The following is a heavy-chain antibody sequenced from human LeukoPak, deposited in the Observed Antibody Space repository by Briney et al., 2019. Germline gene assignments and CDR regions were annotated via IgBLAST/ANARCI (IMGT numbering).Heavy chain of an antibody. Sequence: GASVNVSCKASGYTFTGYYMHWVRQAPGQGLEWMGWINPNSGGTNYAQKFQGRVTMARDTSISTAYMEVSRLRSDDTAVYYCARDRGSGSYSFDYWGQGTLVTVSS. D-gene: IGHD3-10*01. V-gene: IGHV1-2*02. J-gene: IGHJ4*02. CDR1: GYTFTGYY. CDR2: INPNSGGT. CDR3: ARDRGSGSYSFDY.